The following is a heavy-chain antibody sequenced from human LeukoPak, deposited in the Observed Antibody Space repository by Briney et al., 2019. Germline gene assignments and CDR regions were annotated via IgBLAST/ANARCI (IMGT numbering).Heavy chain of an antibody. CDR2: IGTAGDT. D-gene: IGHD6-13*01. CDR1: GFTFSNYD. Sequence: GGSLRLSCAVSGFTFSNYDMHWVRHVTGKGLEWVSAIGTAGDTYYLGSVKGRFTISRENAKSSSYLQMNSLRVGDTAIYYCARVRAAAGANWYFDLWGRGTLVTVSS. V-gene: IGHV3-13*04. CDR3: ARVRAAAGANWYFDL. J-gene: IGHJ2*01.